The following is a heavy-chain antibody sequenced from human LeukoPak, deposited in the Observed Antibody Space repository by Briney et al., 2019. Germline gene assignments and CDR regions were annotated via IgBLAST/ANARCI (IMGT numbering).Heavy chain of an antibody. CDR1: GGSISSSSYY. D-gene: IGHD2-15*01. V-gene: IGHV4-39*01. Sequence: NTSETLSLTCTVSGGSISSSSYYWGWIRQPPGKGLEWIGSIYYSGSTYYNPSLKSRVTISVDTSKNQFSLKLSSVTAADTAVYYCAGKVAALFWDTVNAFDIWGQGTMVTVSS. CDR2: IYYSGST. CDR3: AGKVAALFWDTVNAFDI. J-gene: IGHJ3*02.